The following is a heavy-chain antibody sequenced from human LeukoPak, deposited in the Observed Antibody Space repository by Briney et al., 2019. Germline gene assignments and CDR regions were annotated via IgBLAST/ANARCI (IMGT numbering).Heavy chain of an antibody. J-gene: IGHJ4*02. CDR3: ARYVWGSYPTFEDY. CDR2: ISYSGST. Sequence: ESGPTLVNPSETLSLTCTVSGGSISSYYWSWIRQPPGKGLEWIGYISYSGSTNYNPSLKSRVTISVDTSKNQFSLKLSSVTAADTAVYYCARYVWGSYPTFEDYWGQGTLVTASS. V-gene: IGHV4-59*01. D-gene: IGHD3-16*02. CDR1: GGSISSYY.